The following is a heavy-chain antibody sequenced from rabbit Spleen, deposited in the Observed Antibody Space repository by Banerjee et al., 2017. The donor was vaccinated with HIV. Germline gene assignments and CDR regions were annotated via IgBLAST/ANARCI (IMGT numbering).Heavy chain of an antibody. CDR1: GFSFSSGYD. J-gene: IGHJ4*01. Sequence: QSLEESGGGLVQPEGSLALTCKASGFSFSSGYDMCWVRQAPGKGLEWIACVYAGSSGSIYYASWAKGRITISKTSSTVTLQMTSLTAADTATYFCARDLVAVIGWNFNLWGQGTLVTVS. CDR3: ARDLVAVIGWNFNL. V-gene: IGHV1S40*01. D-gene: IGHD1-1*01. CDR2: VYAGSSGSI.